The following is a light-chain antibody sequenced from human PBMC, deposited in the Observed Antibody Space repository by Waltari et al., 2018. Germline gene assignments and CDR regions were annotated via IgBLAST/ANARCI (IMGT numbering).Light chain of an antibody. CDR1: SSDVGGYHY. J-gene: IGLJ2*01. Sequence: QSALTQPASVSGSPGQSITIPCTGTSSDVGGYHYVSWYQQHPGKAPKLMIYDVSNRPSGVSNRFSGSKSGNTASLTISGLQAEDEADYYCSSYTSSSTLGFGGGTKLTVL. CDR2: DVS. CDR3: SSYTSSSTLG. V-gene: IGLV2-14*03.